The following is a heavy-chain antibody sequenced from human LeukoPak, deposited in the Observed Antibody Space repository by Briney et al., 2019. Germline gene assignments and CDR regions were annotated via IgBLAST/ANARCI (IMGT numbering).Heavy chain of an antibody. Sequence: SETLSLTCSVSGDSISTNEWWSWVRQPPGKGLEWFGEVFHSGSTNYNPSLKSRVTISIDKSKNQFSPEVTSVTAADTAIYYCARDLAVAGTNYFDFWGQGVLVTVSS. D-gene: IGHD6-19*01. CDR2: VFHSGST. V-gene: IGHV4-4*02. J-gene: IGHJ4*02. CDR1: GDSISTNEW. CDR3: ARDLAVAGTNYFDF.